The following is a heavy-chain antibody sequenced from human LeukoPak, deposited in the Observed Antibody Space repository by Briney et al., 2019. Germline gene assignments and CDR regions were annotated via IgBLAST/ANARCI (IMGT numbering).Heavy chain of an antibody. D-gene: IGHD5-18*01. CDR3: ASSGYSYGYGSPFWY. Sequence: PGRSLRLSCAASGFTVSSNYMSWVRQAPGKGLEWVSVIYSGGSTYYADSVKGRFTISRDNSKNTLYLQMNSLRAEDTAVYYCASSGYSYGYGSPFWYWGQGTLVTVSS. V-gene: IGHV3-66*01. CDR1: GFTVSSNY. J-gene: IGHJ4*02. CDR2: IYSGGST.